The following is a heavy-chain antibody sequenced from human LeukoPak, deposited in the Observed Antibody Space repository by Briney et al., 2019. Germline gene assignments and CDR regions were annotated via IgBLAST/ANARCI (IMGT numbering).Heavy chain of an antibody. J-gene: IGHJ4*02. V-gene: IGHV3-23*01. D-gene: IGHD3-9*01. CDR1: GFTFSSYA. CDR3: AFGTYYDISTGLTFDY. CDR2: ISGSGGST. Sequence: GGSLRLSCAASGFTFSSYAMSWVRQAPGKGLEWVSAISGSGGSTYYADSVKGRFTISRDNSKNTLYLQMNSLRAEDTAVYYCAFGTYYDISTGLTFDYWGQGTLVTVSS.